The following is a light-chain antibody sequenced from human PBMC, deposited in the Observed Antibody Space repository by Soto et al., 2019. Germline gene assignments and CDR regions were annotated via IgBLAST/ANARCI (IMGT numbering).Light chain of an antibody. CDR2: AAS. Sequence: DIQVTQSPSSLSASLGDRVTITCRANQAIGVYLAWFQQQPGKVPKLLIYAASALQSGVPSRFSGSGSGTDFTITISSIQYEDITTYYCQKYNSAHLTFGGGTKVEI. CDR1: QAIGVY. V-gene: IGKV1-27*01. J-gene: IGKJ4*01. CDR3: QKYNSAHLT.